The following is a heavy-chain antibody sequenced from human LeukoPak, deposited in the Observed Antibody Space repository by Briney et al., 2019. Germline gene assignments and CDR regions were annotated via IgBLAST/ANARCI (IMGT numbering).Heavy chain of an antibody. J-gene: IGHJ4*02. Sequence: GASVKVSCKASGYTFTSYDINWVRQATGKGLEWMGWMNPNSGNTGYAQKFQGRVTMTRNTSISTAYMELSSLRSEDTAVYYCARMYYYDSSGYYYDYWGQGTLVTVSS. CDR2: MNPNSGNT. CDR3: ARMYYYDSSGYYYDY. V-gene: IGHV1-8*01. CDR1: GYTFTSYD. D-gene: IGHD3-22*01.